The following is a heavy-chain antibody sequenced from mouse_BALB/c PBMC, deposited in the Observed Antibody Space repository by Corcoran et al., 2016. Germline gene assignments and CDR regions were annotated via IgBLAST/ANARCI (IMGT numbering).Heavy chain of an antibody. Sequence: EVKLLESGGGLVQPGGSLKLSCAASGFDFSRYWMSWVRQAPGKGLEWIGEINPDSSTINYTPSLKDKFIISRDNAKNTLYLQMSKVRSEDTALYYCARPEYGNYVVAYWGQGTLVTVSA. D-gene: IGHD2-10*02. CDR3: ARPEYGNYVVAY. CDR1: GFDFSRYW. V-gene: IGHV4-1*02. J-gene: IGHJ3*01. CDR2: INPDSSTI.